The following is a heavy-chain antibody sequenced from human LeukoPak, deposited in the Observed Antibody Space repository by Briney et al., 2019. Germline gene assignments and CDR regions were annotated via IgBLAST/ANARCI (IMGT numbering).Heavy chain of an antibody. D-gene: IGHD3-22*01. CDR3: AREYYYDSSGYYYEIYYYGMDV. CDR2: INPNSGGT. CDR1: GGTFNSYA. J-gene: IGHJ6*02. Sequence: GASVKVSCKASGGTFNSYAISWVRQAPGQGLEWMGRINPNSGGTNYAQKFQGRVTMTRDTSISTAYMELSRLRSDDTAVYYCAREYYYDSSGYYYEIYYYGMDVWGQGTTVTVSS. V-gene: IGHV1-2*06.